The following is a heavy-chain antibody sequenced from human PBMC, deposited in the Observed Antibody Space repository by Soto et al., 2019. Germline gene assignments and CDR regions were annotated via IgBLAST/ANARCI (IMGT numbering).Heavy chain of an antibody. J-gene: IGHJ6*02. CDR1: GYTFTGYY. CDR3: ARVFDSGSYYNVNYYYYYGMDV. V-gene: IGHV1-2*02. Sequence: ASVKFSCKASGYTFTGYYMHWVRQAPGQGLEWMGWINPNSGGTNYAQKFQGRVTMTRDTSISTAYMELSRLRSDDTAVYYCARVFDSGSYYNVNYYYYYGMDVWGQGTTVTVSS. CDR2: INPNSGGT. D-gene: IGHD3-10*01.